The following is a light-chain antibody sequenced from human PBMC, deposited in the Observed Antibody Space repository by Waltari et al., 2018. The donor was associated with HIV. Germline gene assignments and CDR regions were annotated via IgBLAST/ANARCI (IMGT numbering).Light chain of an antibody. CDR3: QQSYSTPT. CDR2: AAS. V-gene: IGKV1-39*01. Sequence: DIQMTQSPSSLSASLGDRVTITCRASQSISSYLNWYQEKPVKGPKHLIYAASSLQSGVPSRFSGSGSGTDFTLTSSSLQPEDFATYYCQQSYSTPTFGQGTRLEIK. J-gene: IGKJ5*01. CDR1: QSISSY.